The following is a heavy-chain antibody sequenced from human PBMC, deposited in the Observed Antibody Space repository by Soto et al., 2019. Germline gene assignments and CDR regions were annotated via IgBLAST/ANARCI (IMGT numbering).Heavy chain of an antibody. V-gene: IGHV5-51*01. CDR1: GYSFTNYW. Sequence: PGESLKISCRGSGYSFTNYWIGWVRQMPGKGLEWMGIIYPGDSDTRYSPSFQGRFTISRDSSKNTLYLQMNSLGAEDTAVYYCAKDYYDSSGYYYEFPDYWGQGTLVTVS. J-gene: IGHJ4*02. D-gene: IGHD3-22*01. CDR3: AKDYYDSSGYYYEFPDY. CDR2: IYPGDSDT.